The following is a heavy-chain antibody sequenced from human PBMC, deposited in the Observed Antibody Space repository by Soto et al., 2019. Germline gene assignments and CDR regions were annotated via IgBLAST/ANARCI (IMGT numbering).Heavy chain of an antibody. V-gene: IGHV1-2*04. CDR1: GYTFTGYY. Sequence: QVQLVQSGAEVKKPGASVKVSCKASGYTFTGYYMHWVRQAPGQGLEWMGWINTNSGGTNYAQKFQGWVTMTRDTSISTEYMELSRLRSDDTAVYYCARGTAGDFWSGYYSSTYMDVWGKGTTVSVSS. CDR2: INTNSGGT. CDR3: ARGTAGDFWSGYYSSTYMDV. D-gene: IGHD3-3*01. J-gene: IGHJ6*03.